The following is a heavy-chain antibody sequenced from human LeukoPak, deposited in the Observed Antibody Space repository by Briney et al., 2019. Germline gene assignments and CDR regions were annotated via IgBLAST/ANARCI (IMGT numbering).Heavy chain of an antibody. D-gene: IGHD5/OR15-5a*01. V-gene: IGHV3-48*04. Sequence: GVSLRLSCAASGFTFSSFGMNWVRQAPGKGLEWISYISTSSLNTIHYADSVKGRFTISRDNAKNSLFLQMNSLRAEDTAVYYCARSLSTDFDYWGQGILVTVSS. J-gene: IGHJ4*02. CDR3: ARSLSTDFDY. CDR1: GFTFSSFG. CDR2: ISTSSLNTI.